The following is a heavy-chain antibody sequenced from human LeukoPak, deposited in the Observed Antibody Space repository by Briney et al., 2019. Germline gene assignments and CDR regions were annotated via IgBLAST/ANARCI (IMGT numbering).Heavy chain of an antibody. Sequence: PSETLSLTCAVYGGSFSGYYWSWIRQPPGKGLEWIGEINHSGSTNYNPSLKSRVTISVDTSKNQFSLKLNSVTAADTAVYYCARVDGSCSGGSCPSGNWFDPWGQGTLVTVSS. D-gene: IGHD2-15*01. CDR1: GGSFSGYY. V-gene: IGHV4-34*01. J-gene: IGHJ5*02. CDR3: ARVDGSCSGGSCPSGNWFDP. CDR2: INHSGST.